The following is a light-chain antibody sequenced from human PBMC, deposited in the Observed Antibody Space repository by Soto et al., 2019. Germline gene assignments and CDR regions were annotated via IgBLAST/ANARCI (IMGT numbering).Light chain of an antibody. CDR1: SSDIGHYDY. CDR3: CLLTTGQSYV. CDR2: HVT. Sequence: QSLLTQPASVSGSPGQSITISCTGTSSDIGHYDYVSWYQQHPGKAPKLMIYHVTYRPSGVSNRYSGSKSGNSASLTISGLQADDEADYYCCLLTTGQSYVVGSGTKVTV. J-gene: IGLJ1*01. V-gene: IGLV2-14*03.